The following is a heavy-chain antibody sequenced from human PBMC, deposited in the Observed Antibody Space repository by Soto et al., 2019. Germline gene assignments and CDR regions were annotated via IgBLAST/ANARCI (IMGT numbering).Heavy chain of an antibody. CDR2: MSYSGST. V-gene: IGHV4-39*02. Sequence: QLQLQESGPGLVKPSETLSLSCTVSGGSVSSSNWYWSWIRQPPGKGLEWIGSMSYSGSTYYKPSXKXXLTVSVDTSKNHCSLKLNSVTAADTAVYYCARLGTYDGMDVWGQGTTVTVSS. CDR3: ARLGTYDGMDV. D-gene: IGHD1-1*01. CDR1: GGSVSSSNWY. J-gene: IGHJ6*01.